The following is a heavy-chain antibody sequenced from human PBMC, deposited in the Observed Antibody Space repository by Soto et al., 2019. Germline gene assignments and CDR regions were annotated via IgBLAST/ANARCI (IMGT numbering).Heavy chain of an antibody. D-gene: IGHD4-4*01. CDR2: IYPGDSDT. CDR1: GDSFTSYW. V-gene: IGHV5-51*01. CDR3: ARQGDYSYYYYGMDV. J-gene: IGHJ6*02. Sequence: GESRKISCKGSGDSFTSYWIGWVRQMPGKGLDLMGIIYPGDSDTRYSPSFQGQVTISADKSISTAYLQWSSLKASDTAMYYCARQGDYSYYYYGMDVRAQRTTVPVSS.